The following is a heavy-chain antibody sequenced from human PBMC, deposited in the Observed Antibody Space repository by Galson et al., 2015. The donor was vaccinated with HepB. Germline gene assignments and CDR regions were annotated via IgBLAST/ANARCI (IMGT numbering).Heavy chain of an antibody. V-gene: IGHV3-23*01. D-gene: IGHD6-19*01. CDR1: GFTFSSYA. Sequence: SLRLSCAASGFTFSSYAMSWVRQAPGKGLEWVSAISGSGGSTYYADSVKGRFTISRDNSKNTLYLQMNSLRAEDTAVHYCAKISGWYLVGGGAFDIWGQGTMATVSS. J-gene: IGHJ3*02. CDR2: ISGSGGST. CDR3: AKISGWYLVGGGAFDI.